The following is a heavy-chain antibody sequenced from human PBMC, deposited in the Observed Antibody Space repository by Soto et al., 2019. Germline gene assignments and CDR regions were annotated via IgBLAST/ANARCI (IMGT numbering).Heavy chain of an antibody. CDR3: ARLYGSGTYYKSVDY. CDR2: ISSDSSTI. Sequence: GGSLRLSCAASGFTFSSYSMNWVRQAPGKGLEWVSYISSDSSTIYYADSVKGRFTISRDNAKNSLYLQMNSLREEDTAVYYCARLYGSGTYYKSVDYWGLGTLVTVSS. CDR1: GFTFSSYS. D-gene: IGHD3-10*01. V-gene: IGHV3-48*02. J-gene: IGHJ4*02.